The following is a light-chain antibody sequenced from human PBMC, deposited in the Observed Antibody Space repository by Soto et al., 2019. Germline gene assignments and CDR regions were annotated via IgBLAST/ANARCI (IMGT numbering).Light chain of an antibody. Sequence: EIVLTQSPDTLSLSPGEGATLSCRASHDVSGSLFWYRQRPGQSPRLLIHDASNRATGISARFSGSGSGTDFTLTIGSLEPEESALYYCQQRASWPYTSGQGTKVEIK. V-gene: IGKV3-11*01. CDR1: HDVSGS. CDR3: QQRASWPYT. CDR2: DAS. J-gene: IGKJ2*01.